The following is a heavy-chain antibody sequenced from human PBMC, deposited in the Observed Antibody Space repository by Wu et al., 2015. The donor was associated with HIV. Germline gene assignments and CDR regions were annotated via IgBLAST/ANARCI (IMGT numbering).Heavy chain of an antibody. D-gene: IGHD3-10*01. CDR2: INPNSGKG. J-gene: IGHJ6*02. V-gene: IGHV1-8*02. Sequence: QVQLVQSGAEVKKPGSSMKVSCKASGYIFNAYYIHWVRQASGQGLEWMGWINPNSGKGYYAQRFQGRVTMSRNISTTTAHMELSSLTSEDTAVYYCGRRGSWGDRTTIIRGGVDVWGQGTTVSVSS. CDR3: GRRGSWGDRTTIIRGGVDV. CDR1: GYIFNAYY.